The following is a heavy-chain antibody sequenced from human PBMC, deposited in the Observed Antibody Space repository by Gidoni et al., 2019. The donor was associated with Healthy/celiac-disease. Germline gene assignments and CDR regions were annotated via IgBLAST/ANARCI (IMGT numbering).Heavy chain of an antibody. V-gene: IGHV1-18*01. CDR2: ISAYNGNT. J-gene: IGHJ6*02. CDR1: GYTFNSYG. CDR3: ARVGDYGDRGGSFYYYGMDV. D-gene: IGHD4-17*01. Sequence: QVQLVQSGAEVKKPGASVKVSCKASGYTFNSYGISWVRQAPGQGLEWMGWISAYNGNTNYAQKLQGGVTMTTYTSTSTAYMELRSLRSDDTAVYYCARVGDYGDRGGSFYYYGMDVWGQGTTVTVSS.